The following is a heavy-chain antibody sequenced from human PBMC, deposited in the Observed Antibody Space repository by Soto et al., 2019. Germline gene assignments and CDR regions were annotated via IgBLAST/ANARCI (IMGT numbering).Heavy chain of an antibody. CDR1: GGSVSSGNYF. V-gene: IGHV4-61*01. CDR2: IHSSGST. CDR3: AILTKPTAVTTAFRGGYGLDV. J-gene: IGHJ6*02. D-gene: IGHD4-17*01. Sequence: QVQLQESGPGLVKPSETLALTCTVSGGSVSSGNYFWSWIRQPPGKGLEWIGYIHSSGSTNYNPSRKSRVTISLDTSMNQFSLKLTSVTAADTAVYYCAILTKPTAVTTAFRGGYGLDVWGQGTTVTVSS.